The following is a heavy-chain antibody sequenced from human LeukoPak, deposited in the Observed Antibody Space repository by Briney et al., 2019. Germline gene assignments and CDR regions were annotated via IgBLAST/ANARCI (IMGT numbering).Heavy chain of an antibody. D-gene: IGHD4-23*01. CDR3: ARGRPHGNDY. V-gene: IGHV3-74*01. J-gene: IGHJ4*02. Sequence: GGSLRLSCAASGFTFSSYWMNWVRQAPGKGLVWVSRIASDGSSTTYADSVKGRFSISRDSAKNTLYLQMNSLRVEDTAVYYCARGRPHGNDYWGQGTLVTVSS. CDR2: IASDGSST. CDR1: GFTFSSYW.